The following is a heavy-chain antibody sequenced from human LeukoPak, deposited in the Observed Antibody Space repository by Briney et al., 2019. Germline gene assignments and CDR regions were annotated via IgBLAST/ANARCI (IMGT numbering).Heavy chain of an antibody. J-gene: IGHJ6*02. D-gene: IGHD3-3*01. CDR1: GFTFSSYG. V-gene: IGHV3-30*18. CDR3: AKDRLTIFGVANYYYYGMDV. CDR2: ISYEGSNK. Sequence: GGSLRLSCAASGFTFSSYGMHWVRQAPGKGLEWVAVISYEGSNKYYADSVKGRFTISRDNSKNTLYLQMNSLRAEDTAVYYCAKDRLTIFGVANYYYYGMDVWGQGTTVTVSS.